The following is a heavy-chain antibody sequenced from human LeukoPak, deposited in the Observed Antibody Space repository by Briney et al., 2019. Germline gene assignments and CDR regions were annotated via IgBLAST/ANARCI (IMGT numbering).Heavy chain of an antibody. D-gene: IGHD1-26*01. V-gene: IGHV1-18*01. CDR2: ISAYNGNT. CDR3: ARVLYSGSYGINY. J-gene: IGHJ4*02. Sequence: ASVKVSCKASGYTFTSFGINWVRQAPGQGLEWMGWISAYNGNTNFALKLRGRVSMTTDASTSTAYMELTSLRSDDTAVYYCARVLYSGSYGINYWGQGTLVTVSS. CDR1: GYTFTSFG.